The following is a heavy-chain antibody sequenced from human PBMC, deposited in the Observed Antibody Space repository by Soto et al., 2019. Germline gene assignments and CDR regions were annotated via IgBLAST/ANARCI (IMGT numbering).Heavy chain of an antibody. V-gene: IGHV4-30-4*01. J-gene: IGHJ6*02. Sequence: QVQLQESGPGLVKPSQTLSLTCTVSGGSISRDDYYWSWIRQPPGKGLEWIGNIYYNGSTNYNPSLKSRLTISADTSNNQSSLKLTSVTAADTAVYFCARDLPKDYYYGMDVWGQGTTVTVSS. CDR1: GGSISRDDYY. CDR2: IYYNGST. CDR3: ARDLPKDYYYGMDV.